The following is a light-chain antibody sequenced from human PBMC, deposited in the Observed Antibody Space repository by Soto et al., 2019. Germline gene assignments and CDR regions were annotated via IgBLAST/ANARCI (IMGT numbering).Light chain of an antibody. Sequence: DIQMTQSPSSLSASVGDRVTITCRASQSISSYLNWYQQKPGKAPKFLIYDASSLESGVPSRFSGSGSGTEFTLTISSLQPDDFATYYCQQYNSYSQTFGQGTKVDIK. CDR3: QQYNSYSQT. V-gene: IGKV1-5*01. CDR1: QSISSY. CDR2: DAS. J-gene: IGKJ1*01.